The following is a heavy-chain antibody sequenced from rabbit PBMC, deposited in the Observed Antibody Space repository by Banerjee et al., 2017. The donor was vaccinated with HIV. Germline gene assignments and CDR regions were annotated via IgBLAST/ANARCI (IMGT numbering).Heavy chain of an antibody. CDR1: GIDFRSYG. V-gene: IGHV1S47*01. CDR2: IYPDYGTA. Sequence: QEQLEESGGGLVKPEGSLTLSCKASGIDFRSYGLSWVRQAPGKGLEWIAYIYPDYGTADYASWVNGRFTISVDNAQNTVYLQMTSLTAADTATYFCAREVVAHYYGMDLWGPGTLVTVS. CDR3: AREVVAHYYGMDL. D-gene: IGHD4-1*01. J-gene: IGHJ6*01.